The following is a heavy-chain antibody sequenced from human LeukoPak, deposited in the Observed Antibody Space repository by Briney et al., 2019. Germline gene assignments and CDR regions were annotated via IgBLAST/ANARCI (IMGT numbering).Heavy chain of an antibody. J-gene: IGHJ3*02. CDR2: IKQDGTEK. CDR1: GFTFSTFW. V-gene: IGHV3-7*01. CDR3: AKGWSFDI. D-gene: IGHD2-15*01. Sequence: GGSLRLSCGASGFTFSTFWMTWVRQAPGKVLEWVANIKQDGTEKYYVDSVKGRFTISRDNAKNSLYVQMDSLRAEDTAVYYCAKGWSFDIRGQGTMVTVTS.